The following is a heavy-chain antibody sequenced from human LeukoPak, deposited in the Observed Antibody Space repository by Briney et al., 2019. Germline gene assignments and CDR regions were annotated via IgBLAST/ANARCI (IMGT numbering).Heavy chain of an antibody. J-gene: IGHJ4*02. CDR1: GFTFSSYS. CDR3: AREVPGGSSWFDY. Sequence: PGGSLRLSCAASGFTFSSYSMNWVRQAPGKGLEWVANIKEDGSVKNYVASVKGRFTISRDNAKNSLYLQMNSLRAEDTAVYYCAREVPGGSSWFDYWGQGTLVTVSS. V-gene: IGHV3-7*01. D-gene: IGHD6-13*01. CDR2: IKEDGSVK.